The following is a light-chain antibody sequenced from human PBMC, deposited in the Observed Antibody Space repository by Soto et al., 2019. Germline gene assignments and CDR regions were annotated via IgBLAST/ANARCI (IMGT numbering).Light chain of an antibody. CDR3: SSYTRSSTGVV. CDR1: SSDVGGYNY. J-gene: IGLJ2*01. V-gene: IGLV2-14*03. CDR2: DVS. Sequence: QSVLTQPASVSGSPGQSIPISCTGTSSDVGGYNYVSWYQHHPGKAPKLMIYDVSNRPSGVSYRFSGSKSGNTASLTISGLQDEDEADYYCSSYTRSSTGVVFGGGTKLTVL.